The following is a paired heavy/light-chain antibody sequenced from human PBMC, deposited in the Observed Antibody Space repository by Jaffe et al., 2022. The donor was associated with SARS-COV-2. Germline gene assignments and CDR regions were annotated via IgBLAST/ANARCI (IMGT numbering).Heavy chain of an antibody. Sequence: EVQLVESGGGLVQPGGSLRLSCAASGFTFNTYWMSWVRQAPGKGLEWVANIAHDGSERYYVDSVKGRFTISRDNAKNSLYLQVNSLRAEDTAVYYCAREDHSNYNYWGQGTLVTVSS. V-gene: IGHV3-7*01. J-gene: IGHJ4*02. CDR3: AREDHSNYNY. CDR1: GFTFNTYW. CDR2: IAHDGSER. D-gene: IGHD4-4*01.
Light chain of an antibody. Sequence: EIVMTQSPATLSVSPGDRATLSCRASQSVSRRLAWYRQKPGQAPRLLIYDASTRATGIPARFSGSGSGTEFTLTISTLQSEDFAVYYCQQYNNWPPEYTFGQGTKLEIK. CDR2: DAS. J-gene: IGKJ2*01. V-gene: IGKV3-15*01. CDR3: QQYNNWPPEYT. CDR1: QSVSRR.